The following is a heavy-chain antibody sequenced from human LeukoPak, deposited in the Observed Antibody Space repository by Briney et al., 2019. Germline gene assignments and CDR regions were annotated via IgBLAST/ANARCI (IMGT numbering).Heavy chain of an antibody. CDR1: GFTFSLNS. V-gene: IGHV3-21*04. CDR3: ARAKPKNMVRGLIMRRESRYYFDY. Sequence: GGSLRLSCAASGFTFSLNSMNGVRQAPPRGLVCVLSIRTSSSYIYYADSLKGRFTISRDNSKSTLYIQMNSLRAEDTAVYYCARAKPKNMVRGLIMRRESRYYFDYWGQGTLVTVSS. D-gene: IGHD3-10*01. CDR2: IRTSSSYI. J-gene: IGHJ4*02.